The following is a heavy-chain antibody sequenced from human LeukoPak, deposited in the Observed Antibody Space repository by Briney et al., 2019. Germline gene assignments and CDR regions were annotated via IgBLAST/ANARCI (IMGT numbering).Heavy chain of an antibody. CDR1: GGSIRSYY. CDR2: IYYSGTT. D-gene: IGHD6-13*01. V-gene: IGHV4-59*01. Sequence: SETLSLTCTVSGGSIRSYYWSWIRQPPGKGLEWIGYIYYSGTTNYNPSLKSRVTISVDTSKNQFSLKLSSVTAADTAVYYCARGVYIAAAQHGYWGQGTLVTVSS. J-gene: IGHJ4*02. CDR3: ARGVYIAAAQHGY.